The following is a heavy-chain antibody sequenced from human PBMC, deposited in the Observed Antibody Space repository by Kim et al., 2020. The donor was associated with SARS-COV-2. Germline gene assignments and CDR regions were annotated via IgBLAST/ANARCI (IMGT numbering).Heavy chain of an antibody. J-gene: IGHJ4*02. CDR2: IKSKTDGGTT. V-gene: IGHV3-15*01. CDR1: GFTFSNAW. CDR3: RGLFLYGVRGVSSDY. D-gene: IGHD3-10*01. Sequence: GGSLRLSCAASGFTFSNAWMSWVRQAPGKGLEWVGRIKSKTDGGTTDYAAPVKGRFTISRDDSKNTLYLQMNSLKTEDTAVYYCRGLFLYGVRGVSSDYWGQGTLVTVSS.